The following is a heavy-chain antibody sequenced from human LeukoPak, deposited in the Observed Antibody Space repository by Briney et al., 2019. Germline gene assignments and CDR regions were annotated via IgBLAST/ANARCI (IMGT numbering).Heavy chain of an antibody. CDR1: GFTFSSYA. D-gene: IGHD1-26*01. J-gene: IGHJ4*02. CDR3: AKSGTYSIFDY. V-gene: IGHV3-23*01. CDR2: ISGSGGST. Sequence: GGSLRLSCAASGFTFSSYAMRWVRQAPGKGLEWVSGISGSGGSTYYADSVQGRFTISRDNFKNTLYLQMSSLRAEDTAVYYCAKSGTYSIFDYWGQGTLVTVSS.